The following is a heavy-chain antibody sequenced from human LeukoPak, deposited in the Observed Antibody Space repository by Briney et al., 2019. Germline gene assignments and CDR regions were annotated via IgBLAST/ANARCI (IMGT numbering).Heavy chain of an antibody. CDR1: GASISSYY. Sequence: PSETLSLTCSVSGASISSYYWSWIRQPAGKGLEWIGRVQTSGSAKYNPSLKSRVTVSVDKSNNQFSLKVNSVTAVDTAVYYCARDFLSGPNWFDPWGQGTLVTVSS. CDR2: VQTSGSA. J-gene: IGHJ5*02. D-gene: IGHD3-3*01. CDR3: ARDFLSGPNWFDP. V-gene: IGHV4-4*07.